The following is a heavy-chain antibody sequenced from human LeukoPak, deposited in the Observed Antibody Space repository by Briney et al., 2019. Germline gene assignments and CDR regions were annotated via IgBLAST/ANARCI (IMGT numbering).Heavy chain of an antibody. CDR1: GGSISSGDYY. J-gene: IGHJ4*02. CDR2: IYYSGST. D-gene: IGHD2-2*01. V-gene: IGHV4-30-4*08. CDR3: ARASGYCSSTSCYPFDY. Sequence: SETLSLTCTVSGGSISSGDYYWSWIRQPPGKGLEWIGNIYYSGSTYYNPSLKSLITISVDTSKNQFSLKLSSVTAADTAVYYCARASGYCSSTSCYPFDYWGQGTLVTVSS.